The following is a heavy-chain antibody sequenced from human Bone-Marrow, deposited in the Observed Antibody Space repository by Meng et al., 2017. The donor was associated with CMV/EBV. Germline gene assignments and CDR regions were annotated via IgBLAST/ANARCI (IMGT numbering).Heavy chain of an antibody. J-gene: IGHJ6*02. D-gene: IGHD2-21*01. CDR3: ARLVVIAPYGLDV. CDR1: GFTFSSYW. Sequence: GESLKISCAASGFTFSSYWMSWVRQAPGKGLEWVANIKQDGSEKYYVDSVKGRFTISRDNAKNSLYLQMNSLRAEDTAVYYCARLVVIAPYGLDVWGQGTTVTVSS. CDR2: IKQDGSEK. V-gene: IGHV3-7*01.